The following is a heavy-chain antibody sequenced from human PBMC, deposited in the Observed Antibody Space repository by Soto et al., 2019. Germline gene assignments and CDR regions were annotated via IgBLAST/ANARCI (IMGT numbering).Heavy chain of an antibody. J-gene: IGHJ6*01. Sequence: SVKVSCKASGGTFSSYAISWVRQAPGQGLEWMGGIIPIFGTAKYAQRFQGRVTIHADESTRTAYMEVSSLRAEDTAVYDCVSAGAIIEVTTAISRYCGLDVWGQGATVNVSS. V-gene: IGHV1-69*13. D-gene: IGHD2-2*01. CDR3: VSAGAIIEVTTAISRYCGLDV. CDR1: GGTFSSYA. CDR2: IIPIFGTA.